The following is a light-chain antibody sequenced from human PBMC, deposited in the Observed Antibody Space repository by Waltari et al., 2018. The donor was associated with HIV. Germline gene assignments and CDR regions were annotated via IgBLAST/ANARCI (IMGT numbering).Light chain of an antibody. Sequence: EIVMTQSPATLSVSPGERATLSCRASQSVSSNLAWYQQKPGQAPRFLIYGASTRATGIPARFSGSGSVTEFTLTISSLQSEDFAVYYCQQYNNWPPWTFGQGTKVEIK. CDR1: QSVSSN. J-gene: IGKJ1*01. CDR3: QQYNNWPPWT. CDR2: GAS. V-gene: IGKV3-15*01.